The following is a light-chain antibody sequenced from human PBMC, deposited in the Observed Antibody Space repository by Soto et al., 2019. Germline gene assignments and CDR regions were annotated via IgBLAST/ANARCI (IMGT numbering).Light chain of an antibody. CDR2: AAT. CDR1: QDVRTW. Sequence: IQMTQFPSSVFASVGDRVTITCRASQDVRTWLAWYQQRPGKAPKVLIHAATILQSGVPSRFSGSGAGTDFTLTINNLQPEDFATYYCQQVDNFPLTFGPGTNLD. CDR3: QQVDNFPLT. J-gene: IGKJ3*01. V-gene: IGKV1-12*01.